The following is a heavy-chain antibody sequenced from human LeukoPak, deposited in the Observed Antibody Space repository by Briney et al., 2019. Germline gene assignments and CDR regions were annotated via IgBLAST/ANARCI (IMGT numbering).Heavy chain of an antibody. CDR1: GLTFVNYA. Sequence: PGGSLRLSCAASGLTFVNYAMSWVRQAPGKGLEWVSLISGSGDNTYYADSVKGRFTISRDNYKNALYLHMKSLRAEDTAIYYCAKAAVTTMFADYYYYMDVWGNGTTVTVSS. V-gene: IGHV3-23*01. J-gene: IGHJ6*03. D-gene: IGHD4-17*01. CDR3: AKAAVTTMFADYYYYMDV. CDR2: ISGSGDNT.